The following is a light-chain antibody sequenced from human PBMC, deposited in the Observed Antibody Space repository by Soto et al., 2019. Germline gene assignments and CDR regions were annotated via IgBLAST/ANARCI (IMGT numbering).Light chain of an antibody. CDR2: YDS. V-gene: IGLV3-21*04. CDR3: QVWDRRSDHV. J-gene: IGLJ2*01. CDR1: NIGSKS. Sequence: SYELTQPPSVSVTPGKTARITCGGNNIGSKSVHWYQQKPGQAPVLVIYYDSDRPSGIPERFSGSNSGNTATLTISRVEAGDEADYYCQVWDRRSDHVFGGGTKVTVL.